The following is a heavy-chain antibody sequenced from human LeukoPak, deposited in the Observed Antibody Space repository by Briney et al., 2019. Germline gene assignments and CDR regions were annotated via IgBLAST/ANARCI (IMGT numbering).Heavy chain of an antibody. CDR3: AKDQCSSTSCPDGWFDP. V-gene: IGHV3-23*01. D-gene: IGHD2-2*01. J-gene: IGHJ5*02. Sequence: GGSLRLSCAASGFTFSSYAMSWVRQAPGKGLEWVSAISGSGGSTYYADSVKGRFTISRDNSKNTLYLQMNSLRAEDTAVYYCAKDQCSSTSCPDGWFDPWGQGTLVTVSS. CDR2: ISGSGGST. CDR1: GFTFSSYA.